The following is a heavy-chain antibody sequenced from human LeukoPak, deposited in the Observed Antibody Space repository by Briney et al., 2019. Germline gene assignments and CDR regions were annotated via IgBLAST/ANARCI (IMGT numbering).Heavy chain of an antibody. Sequence: GGSLRLSCAASGFTFSSYWMSWVRQAPGKGLEWVANIKQDGSEKYYVDSVKGRFTISRDNAKNSLYLQMNSLRAEDTAVYYCARAGLYSGSGLDYWGQGTLVTVSS. D-gene: IGHD5-12*01. CDR3: ARAGLYSGSGLDY. J-gene: IGHJ4*02. V-gene: IGHV3-7*01. CDR1: GFTFSSYW. CDR2: IKQDGSEK.